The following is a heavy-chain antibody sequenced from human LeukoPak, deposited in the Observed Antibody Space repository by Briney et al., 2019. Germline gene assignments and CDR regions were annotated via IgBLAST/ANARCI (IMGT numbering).Heavy chain of an antibody. CDR2: IYHSGST. J-gene: IGHJ4*02. CDR3: ARVGEMATTIFDY. D-gene: IGHD5-24*01. CDR1: GGSISSSNW. Sequence: SGTLSLTCAVSGGSISSSNWWSWVRQPPGRGLEWIGEIYHSGSTNYNPSLKSRVTISVDKSKNQFSLKLSSVTAADTAVYYCARVGEMATTIFDYWGQGTLVTVSS. V-gene: IGHV4-4*02.